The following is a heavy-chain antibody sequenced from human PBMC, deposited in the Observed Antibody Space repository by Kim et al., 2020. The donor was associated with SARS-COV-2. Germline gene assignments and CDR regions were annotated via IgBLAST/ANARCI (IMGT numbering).Heavy chain of an antibody. V-gene: IGHV4-59*08. J-gene: IGHJ3*02. CDR1: GGSISSYY. CDR2: IYYSGST. D-gene: IGHD3-10*01. Sequence: SETLSLTCTVSGGSISSYYWSWIRQPPGKGLEWIGYIYYSGSTNYNPSLKSRVTISVDTSKNQFSLKLSSVTAADTAVYYCARHDQYGSGSYVDIWGQGTMVTVSS. CDR3: ARHDQYGSGSYVDI.